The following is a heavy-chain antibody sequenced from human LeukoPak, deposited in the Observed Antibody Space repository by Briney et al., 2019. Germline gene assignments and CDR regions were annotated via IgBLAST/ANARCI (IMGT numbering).Heavy chain of an antibody. CDR1: DYTFMSYG. D-gene: IGHD5-12*01. Sequence: EASVEVSCKASDYTFMSYGISWVRQAPGQGLEWMGWISAYNGNTNYAQKLQDRVTMTTDTSTSTAYMELRSLRSDDTAVYYCARENSGYYVAYFDYWGQGTLVTVSS. CDR2: ISAYNGNT. V-gene: IGHV1-18*04. J-gene: IGHJ4*02. CDR3: ARENSGYYVAYFDY.